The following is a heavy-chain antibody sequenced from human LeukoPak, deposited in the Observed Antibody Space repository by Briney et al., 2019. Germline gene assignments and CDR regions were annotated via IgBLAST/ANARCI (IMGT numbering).Heavy chain of an antibody. CDR1: GFTFSRYW. Sequence: PGGSLRLSCAASGFTFSRYWVTWVRQAPGKGLEWVANIKQDGSEKYYVDSVKGRFTISRDNAKNSLYLQMNSLRAEDTAVYYCAKVSEFHIVVAGLYYYYMDVWGTGTTVTISS. J-gene: IGHJ6*03. CDR3: AKVSEFHIVVAGLYYYYMDV. CDR2: IKQDGSEK. V-gene: IGHV3-7*03. D-gene: IGHD6-19*01.